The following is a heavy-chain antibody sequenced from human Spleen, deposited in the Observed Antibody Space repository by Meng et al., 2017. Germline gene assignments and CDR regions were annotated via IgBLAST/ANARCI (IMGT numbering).Heavy chain of an antibody. Sequence: ASVKVSCKASGYAFTGYYVHWVRQAPGQGLEWMGRINPNSGGTNYAQKFQGRVTMTRDTSISTAYIELSRLISDDTAVYYCAVDIWFGELDYWGQGTLVTVSS. CDR1: GYAFTGYY. D-gene: IGHD3-10*01. CDR2: INPNSGGT. J-gene: IGHJ4*02. CDR3: AVDIWFGELDY. V-gene: IGHV1-2*06.